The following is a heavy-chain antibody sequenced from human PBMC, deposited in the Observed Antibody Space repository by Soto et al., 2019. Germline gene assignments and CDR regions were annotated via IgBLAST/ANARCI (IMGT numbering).Heavy chain of an antibody. CDR3: ANTPIEGGNYYYGMDV. Sequence: ASVKVSCKASGGTFSSYTISWVRQAPGQGLEWMGRIIPILGIANYAQKFQGRVTITADKSTSTAYMELSSLRSEDTAVYYCANTPIEGGNYYYGMDVWGQGTTVTVSS. D-gene: IGHD3-16*01. V-gene: IGHV1-69*02. CDR1: GGTFSSYT. CDR2: IIPILGIA. J-gene: IGHJ6*02.